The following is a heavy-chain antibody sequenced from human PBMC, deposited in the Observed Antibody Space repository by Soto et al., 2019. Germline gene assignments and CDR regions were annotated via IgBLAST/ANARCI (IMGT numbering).Heavy chain of an antibody. J-gene: IGHJ6*02. CDR2: IRSKANSYAT. CDR1: GFTFSGSA. D-gene: IGHD2-15*01. CDR3: SVVPGDYYYGMDV. Sequence: EVQLVESGGGLVQPGGSLKLSCAASGFTFSGSAMHWVRQASGKGLEWVGRIRSKANSYATAYAASVKGRFTISRDDSKNTAYLQMNSLKTEHTAVYYCSVVPGDYYYGMDVWGQGTTVTVSS. V-gene: IGHV3-73*02.